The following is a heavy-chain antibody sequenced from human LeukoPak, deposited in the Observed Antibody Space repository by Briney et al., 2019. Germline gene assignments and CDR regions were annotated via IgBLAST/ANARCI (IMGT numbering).Heavy chain of an antibody. CDR2: ISGSGGSA. CDR3: AKGGVRGVIPIPYFDY. V-gene: IGHV3-23*01. D-gene: IGHD3-10*01. J-gene: IGHJ4*02. Sequence: AGGSLRLSCAASGFTFSGYAMNWVRQAPGKGLERFSSISGSGGSAYYADSVKGRFTISRDNSKNTLYLQMNSLRAEDTAVYYCAKGGVRGVIPIPYFDYWGQGTLVTVSS. CDR1: GFTFSGYA.